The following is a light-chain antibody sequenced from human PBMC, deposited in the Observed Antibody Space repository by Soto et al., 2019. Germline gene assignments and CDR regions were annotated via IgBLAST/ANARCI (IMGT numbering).Light chain of an antibody. Sequence: QSVLTQPPSASGTPGQRVSISCSGSSSNIGSNTVNWYQQLPGTAPKLLIYSNNQRPSGVPGRFSGSKSGTSASLAISGLQSEDEADYYCAAWDDSLNGRYVFGTGPKLTVL. V-gene: IGLV1-44*01. J-gene: IGLJ1*01. CDR1: SSNIGSNT. CDR2: SNN. CDR3: AAWDDSLNGRYV.